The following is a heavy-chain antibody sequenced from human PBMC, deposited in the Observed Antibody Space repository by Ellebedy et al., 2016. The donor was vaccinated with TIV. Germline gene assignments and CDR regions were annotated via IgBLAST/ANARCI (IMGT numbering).Heavy chain of an antibody. D-gene: IGHD1-26*01. J-gene: IGHJ4*02. CDR3: GRDQSRAGPTTCDS. Sequence: GESLKISCAASGFTFSSYWMHWVRQAPGKGLAWVSRINIDGSDIIYAESVKGRFTISRDNAKNTLYLQMNSLRAEDTAVYYCGRDQSRAGPTTCDSWGQGTLVTVSS. CDR2: INIDGSDI. V-gene: IGHV3-74*01. CDR1: GFTFSSYW.